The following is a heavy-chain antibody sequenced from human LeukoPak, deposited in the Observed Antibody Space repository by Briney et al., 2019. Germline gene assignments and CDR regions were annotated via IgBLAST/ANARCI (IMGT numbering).Heavy chain of an antibody. CDR1: GVSINDYY. D-gene: IGHD2-21*01. Sequence: SDTLSLTCGVFGVSINDYYWSWIRQSPGRGLEWIVEISHTEGTRYNPSLESRVTMSVGTSENQLYLKLIFVTAADTAVYYCARIRCGHSGSVCYNHWGLGTLVTVSS. CDR3: ARIRCGHSGSVCYNH. V-gene: IGHV4-34*10. CDR2: ISHTEGT. J-gene: IGHJ4*02.